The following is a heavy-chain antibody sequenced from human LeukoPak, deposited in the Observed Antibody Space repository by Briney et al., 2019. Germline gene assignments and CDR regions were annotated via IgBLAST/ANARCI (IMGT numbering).Heavy chain of an antibody. V-gene: IGHV4-38-2*02. CDR2: IYYSGST. CDR3: ARHCSGGSCYSVY. J-gene: IGHJ4*02. CDR1: GYSISSGYY. Sequence: SETLSLTCTVSGYSISSGYYWGWIRQPPGKGLEWVGSIYYSGSTYYNPSLKSRVTISVDTSKNQFSLKLSSVTAADTAVYYCARHCSGGSCYSVYWGQGTLVTVSS. D-gene: IGHD2-15*01.